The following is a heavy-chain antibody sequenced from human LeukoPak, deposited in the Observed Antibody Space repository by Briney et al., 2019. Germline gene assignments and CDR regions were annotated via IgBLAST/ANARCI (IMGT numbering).Heavy chain of an antibody. D-gene: IGHD3-10*01. V-gene: IGHV4-4*02. Sequence: PSGTLSLTCAVSGGSISSSNWWSWVRQPPGKGLEWIGEIYHSGSTNYNPSLKSRVTISVDTSKNQFSLKLSSVTAADTAVYYCARGYYYGSGRLSVPNWFDPWGQGTLVTVSS. CDR1: GGSISSSNW. CDR3: ARGYYYGSGRLSVPNWFDP. J-gene: IGHJ5*02. CDR2: IYHSGST.